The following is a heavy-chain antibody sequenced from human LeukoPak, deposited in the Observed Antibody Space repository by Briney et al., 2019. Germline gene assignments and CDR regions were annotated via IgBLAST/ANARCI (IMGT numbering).Heavy chain of an antibody. Sequence: PGGSLRLSCAASGFTVGSYYMSWVRQAPGKGLEWVSTIYSGGSTFYADSVKGRFTISRDKSKNTLYLQMNSLRAEDTAVYYCARDPLVPGVYFDYWGQGTLVTVSS. J-gene: IGHJ4*02. V-gene: IGHV3-53*01. CDR2: IYSGGST. CDR1: GFTVGSYY. D-gene: IGHD2-2*01. CDR3: ARDPLVPGVYFDY.